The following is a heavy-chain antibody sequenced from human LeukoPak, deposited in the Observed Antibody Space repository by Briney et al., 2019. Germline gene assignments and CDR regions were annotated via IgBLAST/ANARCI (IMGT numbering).Heavy chain of an antibody. CDR1: GGSISSGGYY. V-gene: IGHV4-30-2*01. CDR3: ARGSYYYGSGSWEYYFDY. Sequence: PSQTLSLTCTVSGGSISSGGYYWSWIRQPPGKGLEWIGYIYHSGSTYYNPSLKSRVTISVDRSKNQFSLKLSSVTAADTAVYYCARGSYYYGSGSWEYYFDYWGQGTLVTVSS. D-gene: IGHD3-10*01. CDR2: IYHSGST. J-gene: IGHJ4*02.